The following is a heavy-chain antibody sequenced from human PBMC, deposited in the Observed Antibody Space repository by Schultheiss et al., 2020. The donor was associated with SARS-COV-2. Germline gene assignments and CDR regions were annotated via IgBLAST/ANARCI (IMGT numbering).Heavy chain of an antibody. CDR1: DYTFTNYN. J-gene: IGHJ6*02. CDR2: ISPYNGHT. D-gene: IGHD2-2*01. V-gene: IGHV1-18*04. Sequence: ASVKVSCKASDYTFTNYNIAWERQAPGQGLEWMGWISPYNGHTNSAQRLQGRITVTPDTSTSTAYMELSSLRSEDKDVYYCARDSSSRYYGMDVWGQGTTVTV. CDR3: ARDSSSRYYGMDV.